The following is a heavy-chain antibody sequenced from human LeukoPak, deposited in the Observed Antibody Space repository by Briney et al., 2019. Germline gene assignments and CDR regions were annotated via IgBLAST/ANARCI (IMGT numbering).Heavy chain of an antibody. CDR3: ARDPSNGYDILTGAEFDY. CDR2: ISSSSSYI. CDR1: GFTFSSYS. D-gene: IGHD3-9*01. J-gene: IGHJ4*02. V-gene: IGHV3-21*01. Sequence: GRSLRLSCAASGFTFSSYSMNWVRQAPGKGLEWVSSISSSSSYIYYADSVKGRFTISRDNAKNSLYLQMNSLRAEDTAVYYCARDPSNGYDILTGAEFDYWGQGTLVTVSS.